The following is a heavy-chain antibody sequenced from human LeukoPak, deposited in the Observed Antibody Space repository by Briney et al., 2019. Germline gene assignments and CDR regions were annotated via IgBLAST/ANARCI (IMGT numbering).Heavy chain of an antibody. D-gene: IGHD3-22*01. CDR2: IYYSGST. V-gene: IGHV4-59*01. Sequence: SETLSLTCTVSGGSISSYYWSWIRQPPGKGLEWIGYIYYSGSTNYNPSLKSQVTISVDTSKNQFSLKLSSVTAADTAVYYCASSGYYSGLLDSWGQGTLVTVSS. J-gene: IGHJ4*02. CDR1: GGSISSYY. CDR3: ASSGYYSGLLDS.